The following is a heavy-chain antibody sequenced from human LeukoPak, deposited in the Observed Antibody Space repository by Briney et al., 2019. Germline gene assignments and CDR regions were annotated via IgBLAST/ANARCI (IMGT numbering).Heavy chain of an antibody. J-gene: IGHJ4*02. D-gene: IGHD3-9*01. Sequence: PGGSLRLSCAASGFTVSSNYMSWVRQAPGKGLEWVSVIYSGGSTYYADSVKGRFTISRDNSKNTLYLQMNSLRAEDTAVYYCAREGGYDILTGYYPPKFFDYWGQGTLVTVSS. V-gene: IGHV3-53*01. CDR2: IYSGGST. CDR1: GFTVSSNY. CDR3: AREGGYDILTGYYPPKFFDY.